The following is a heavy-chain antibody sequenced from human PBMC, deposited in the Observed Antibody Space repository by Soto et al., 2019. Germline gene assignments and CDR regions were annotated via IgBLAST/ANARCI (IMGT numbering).Heavy chain of an antibody. J-gene: IGHJ2*01. D-gene: IGHD1-26*01. Sequence: SETLSLTCTVSGGSISSGNFSWTWIRQPPGKGLEWIAYIFHTGSTFYNSSLKPRVSISVDRSKNQFSLKLKSVTETDTAVYYCARVKVGDLFPFNWFFALWGRGT. CDR3: ARVKVGDLFPFNWFFAL. CDR2: IFHTGST. V-gene: IGHV4-30-2*01. CDR1: GGSISSGNFS.